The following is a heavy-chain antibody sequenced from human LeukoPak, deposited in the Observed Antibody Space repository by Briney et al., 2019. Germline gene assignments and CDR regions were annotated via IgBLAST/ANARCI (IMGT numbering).Heavy chain of an antibody. J-gene: IGHJ4*02. CDR3: ARVLYYDSSGPLDY. CDR1: GFTVSSNY. D-gene: IGHD3-22*01. Sequence: GGSLRLSCAASGFTVSSNYMSWVRQAPGKGLELVSVIYSGGSTYYADSVKGRFTISRHNSKNTLYLQMNSLRAEDTAVYYCARVLYYDSSGPLDYWGQGTLVTVSS. CDR2: IYSGGST. V-gene: IGHV3-53*04.